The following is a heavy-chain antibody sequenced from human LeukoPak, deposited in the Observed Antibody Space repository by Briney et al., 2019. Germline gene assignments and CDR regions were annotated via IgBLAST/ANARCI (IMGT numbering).Heavy chain of an antibody. V-gene: IGHV3-11*01. J-gene: IGHJ4*01. CDR2: ISNSGTTI. D-gene: IGHD5-18*01. CDR3: AREGYSSSFDY. CDR1: GFTFNDYQ. Sequence: GGSLRLSCAASGFTFNDYQMNWIRQAPGKGPEWVSYISNSGTTIFYADSVRGRFTASRDNARNSLLLQMDYLSAEDTAVYYCAREGYSSSFDYWGQGALVTVSS.